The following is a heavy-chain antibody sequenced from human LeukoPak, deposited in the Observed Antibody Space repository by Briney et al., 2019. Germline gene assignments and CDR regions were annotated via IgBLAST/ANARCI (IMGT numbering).Heavy chain of an antibody. V-gene: IGHV1-69*13. D-gene: IGHD2/OR15-2a*01. Sequence: GASVKVSCKASGGTFSSYAISWVRQAPGQGLEWMGGIIPIFGTANYAQKFQGRVTITADESTSTAYMELSSLRSEDTAVYYCASLLAGPILDPNWYFDLWGRGTLVTVSS. J-gene: IGHJ2*01. CDR2: IIPIFGTA. CDR1: GGTFSSYA. CDR3: ASLLAGPILDPNWYFDL.